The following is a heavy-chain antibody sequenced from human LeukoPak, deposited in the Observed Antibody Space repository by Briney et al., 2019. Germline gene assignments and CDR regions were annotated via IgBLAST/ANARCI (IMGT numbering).Heavy chain of an antibody. CDR1: GFTFSSYS. Sequence: GGSLRLSCAASGFTFSSYSMNWVRQAPGKGLEWVSSISSSSSSFIYYADSVKGRFTISRDNAKNSLYLQMNSLRADDTAVYYCARIVATQYYYYMDVWGKGTTVTVSS. D-gene: IGHD5-12*01. CDR3: ARIVATQYYYYMDV. CDR2: ISSSSSSFI. J-gene: IGHJ6*03. V-gene: IGHV3-21*01.